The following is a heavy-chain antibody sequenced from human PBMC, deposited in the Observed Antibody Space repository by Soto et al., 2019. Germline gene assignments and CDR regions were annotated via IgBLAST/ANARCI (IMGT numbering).Heavy chain of an antibody. J-gene: IGHJ3*02. CDR3: ARGDYYDNSGPFSDAFDI. V-gene: IGHV3-7*04. CDR1: RCTVSSHW. D-gene: IGHD3-22*01. Sequence: PGGCLGISCAACRCTVSSHWMSVALQTPGKGLEWVANIKPDGSEKWYVDAVKGRFTISRDNAKNSLYLQMNSLRAEDTAVYYCARGDYYDNSGPFSDAFDIWGQGTMVTVSS. CDR2: IKPDGSEK.